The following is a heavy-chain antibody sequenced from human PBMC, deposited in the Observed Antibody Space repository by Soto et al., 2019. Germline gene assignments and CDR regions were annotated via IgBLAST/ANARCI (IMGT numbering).Heavy chain of an antibody. D-gene: IGHD6-13*01. CDR2: IYYDGSTK. CDR3: ASLAATAPGYGMDV. V-gene: IGHV3-30-3*01. J-gene: IGHJ6*02. CDR1: GFTFSNHA. Sequence: QVQLVESGGGVVQPGRSLRLSCAASGFTFSNHAMHWVRQAPGKGLEWVAFIYYDGSTKYYADSVRGQFSISGGNSKNTLFRQMNSRRAEDPGVFFCASLAATAPGYGMDVWGQGTTVTVSS.